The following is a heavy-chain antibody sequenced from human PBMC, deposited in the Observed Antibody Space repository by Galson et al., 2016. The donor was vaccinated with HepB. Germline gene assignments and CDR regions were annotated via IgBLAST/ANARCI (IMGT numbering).Heavy chain of an antibody. CDR1: GYSFTNYW. Sequence: QSGAEVKKSGESLRISCKGSGYSFTNYWITWVRQMPGKGLEWMGRINPSDSYSSYGPSFQGHVTISVDRSSSTAYLQWSSLKASDSAMYYCATYYYDSGSYYNPDYWGQGTLVTVSS. D-gene: IGHD3-10*01. CDR2: INPSDSYS. CDR3: ATYYYDSGSYYNPDY. J-gene: IGHJ4*02. V-gene: IGHV5-10-1*01.